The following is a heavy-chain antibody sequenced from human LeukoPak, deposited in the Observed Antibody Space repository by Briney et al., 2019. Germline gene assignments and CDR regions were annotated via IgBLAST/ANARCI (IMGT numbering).Heavy chain of an antibody. CDR1: GFTFSSYA. V-gene: IGHV3-23*01. CDR3: AKGKSAGSVDWFDP. D-gene: IGHD6-25*01. CDR2: IIASGQRT. J-gene: IGHJ5*02. Sequence: GGSLRLSCAASGFTFSSYAMSWVRQAPGKGLEWVSSIIASGQRTFYADSVQGRFTVSRDNSRNTLYLQMDSLRAEDTALYYCAKGKSAGSVDWFDPWGQGTLVTVSS.